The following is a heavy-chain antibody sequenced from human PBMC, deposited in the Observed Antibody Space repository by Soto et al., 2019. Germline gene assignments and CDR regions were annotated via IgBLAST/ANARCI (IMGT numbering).Heavy chain of an antibody. CDR2: IYHSGST. CDR3: ARVPSP. V-gene: IGHV4-30-2*01. Sequence: QLPPQESGSGLVKPSQTLSLTCAVSGGSISSGGYSWSWIRQPPGKGLEWIGYIYHSGSTYYNPSLKSRVTISVDRSKNQFSLKLSSVTAADTAVYYCARVPSPWGQGTLVTVSS. CDR1: GGSISSGGYS. J-gene: IGHJ5*02.